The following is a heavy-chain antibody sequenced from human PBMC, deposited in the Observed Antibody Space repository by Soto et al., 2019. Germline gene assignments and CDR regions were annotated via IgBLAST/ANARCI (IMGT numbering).Heavy chain of an antibody. D-gene: IGHD3-16*01. J-gene: IGHJ4*02. CDR2: IYSGGST. V-gene: IGHV3-53*01. CDR1: CFIVISNY. CDR3: ARSWGYLDY. Sequence: GGSLRLSCAASCFIVISNYMGWVRQAPGKGLECVSVIYSGGSTDYADSVKGRFTISRDSSKNTLYLQMNSLRAEDTAMYYCARSWGYLDYWGQGTLVTVSS.